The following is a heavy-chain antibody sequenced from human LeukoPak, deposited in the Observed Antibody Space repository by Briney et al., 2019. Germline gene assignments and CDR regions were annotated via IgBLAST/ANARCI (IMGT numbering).Heavy chain of an antibody. J-gene: IGHJ4*02. CDR3: AKGFGITGTTYGGGLDY. Sequence: GGSLRLSCAASGFTCDDYAMHWVRPAPGKGLEWVSLVSGDGGSTYYADSVKGRFTISRDNSKNSLYLQMNSLRTEDTALYYCAKGFGITGTTYGGGLDYWGQGTLVTVSS. CDR1: GFTCDDYA. V-gene: IGHV3-43*02. CDR2: VSGDGGST. D-gene: IGHD1-7*01.